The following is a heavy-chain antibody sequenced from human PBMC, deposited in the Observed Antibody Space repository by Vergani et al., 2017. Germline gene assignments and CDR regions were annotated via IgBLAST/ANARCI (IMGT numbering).Heavy chain of an antibody. CDR3: AKGGVGADTRYYYMDV. V-gene: IGHV1-46*01. Sequence: QVQLVQSGAEVKKPGASVKVSCKASGYTFTSYYMHWVRQAPGQGLEWMGIINPSGGSTSYAQKFQGRVTMTRDTSTSTVYMELSSLRSEDTAVYYCAKGGVGADTRYYYMDVWGKGTTVTVSS. CDR1: GYTFTSYY. D-gene: IGHD1-26*01. CDR2: INPSGGST. J-gene: IGHJ6*03.